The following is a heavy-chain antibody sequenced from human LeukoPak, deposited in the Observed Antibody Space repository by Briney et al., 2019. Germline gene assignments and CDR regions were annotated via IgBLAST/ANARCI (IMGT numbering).Heavy chain of an antibody. CDR2: INHSGRA. J-gene: IGHJ3*02. CDR1: GGSFRGYS. V-gene: IGHV4-34*01. D-gene: IGHD3-22*01. CDR3: ARGPYSYDSSGAFDI. Sequence: SETLSLTCDVHGGSFRGYSWNWIRQPPGKGLEWTGEINHSGRAKYNPSLKSRVTISLETSNNAFSLKLSSVTAADTAVYFCARGPYSYDSSGAFDIWGQGTMVTVSS.